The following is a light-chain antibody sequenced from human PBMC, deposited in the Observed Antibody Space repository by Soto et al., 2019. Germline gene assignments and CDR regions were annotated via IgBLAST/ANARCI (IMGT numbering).Light chain of an antibody. CDR2: LGS. Sequence: DIVMTQSPLSLPVTPGEPASISCRSSQSLLHSNGYNYLDWYLQKPGQSPQLLIYLGSNRASGVPDRFSGSGSGTDFTLKISRVEAEDVGVYYCMQALPTRFGGGTKVEIK. J-gene: IGKJ4*01. V-gene: IGKV2-28*01. CDR1: QSLLHSNGYNY. CDR3: MQALPTR.